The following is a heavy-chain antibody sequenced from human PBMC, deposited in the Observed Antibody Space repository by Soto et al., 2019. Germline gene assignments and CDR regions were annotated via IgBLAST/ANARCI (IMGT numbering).Heavy chain of an antibody. CDR2: IYRTGSA. Sequence: QVHLQESGSGLVKPSQNLSLTCTVSGDSISSGGYSWSWIRQPPRKALEWIGYIYRTGSASYSPALKRRGTIAVDRSRNQFSRSLSSVTAADTAIYYCSRAHYGPSGYYVDSWGQGTLFTVSS. D-gene: IGHD3-22*01. J-gene: IGHJ4*02. V-gene: IGHV4-30-2*01. CDR1: GDSISSGGYS. CDR3: SRAHYGPSGYYVDS.